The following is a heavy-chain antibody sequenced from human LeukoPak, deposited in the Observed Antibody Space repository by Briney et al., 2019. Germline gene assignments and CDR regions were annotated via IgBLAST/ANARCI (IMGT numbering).Heavy chain of an antibody. CDR2: IYYSGST. D-gene: IGHD3-22*01. Sequence: SETLSLTCTVSGGSISSSSYYWGWIRQPPGKGLEWIGSIYYSGSTYYNPSLKSRVTISVDTSKNQFSLKLSSVTAADTAVYYCARDGMYYYDTSGYLNAFDFWGQGTMVTVSS. V-gene: IGHV4-39*07. CDR3: ARDGMYYYDTSGYLNAFDF. CDR1: GGSISSSSYY. J-gene: IGHJ3*01.